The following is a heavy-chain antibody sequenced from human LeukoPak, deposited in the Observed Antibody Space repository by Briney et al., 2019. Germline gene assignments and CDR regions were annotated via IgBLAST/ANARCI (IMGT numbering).Heavy chain of an antibody. Sequence: PSETLSLTCTVSGGSISSYHWSWIRQPPGKGLEWIGYIYYSGTTNYNPSLKSRVTISVDTSKNQFSLKLSSVTAADTAVYYCARTENYIPEDWFDPWGQGTLVTVSS. D-gene: IGHD5-24*01. J-gene: IGHJ5*02. CDR1: GGSISSYH. V-gene: IGHV4-59*01. CDR3: ARTENYIPEDWFDP. CDR2: IYYSGTT.